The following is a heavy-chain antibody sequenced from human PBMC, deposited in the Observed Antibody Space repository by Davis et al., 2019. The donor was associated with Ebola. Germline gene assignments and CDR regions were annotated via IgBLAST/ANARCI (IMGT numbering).Heavy chain of an antibody. V-gene: IGHV4-34*01. CDR2: INHSGST. Sequence: GPLRPSCAVHGGSFSGYYWSWIRQPPGKGLEWIGEINHSGSTNYNPSLKSRVTISVDTSKNQFSLKLSSVTAADTAVYYCARVRVAVADGMDVWGKGTTVTVSS. CDR3: ARVRVAVADGMDV. D-gene: IGHD6-19*01. CDR1: GGSFSGYY. J-gene: IGHJ6*04.